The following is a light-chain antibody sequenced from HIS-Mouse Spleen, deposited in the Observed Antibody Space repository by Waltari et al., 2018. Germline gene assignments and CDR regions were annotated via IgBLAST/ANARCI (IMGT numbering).Light chain of an antibody. J-gene: IGKJ3*01. CDR2: GAS. CDR3: QQYGSSPRT. V-gene: IGKV3-20*01. CDR1: QSVSSSY. Sequence: EIVLTQSPGPLSLSPGERATLPCRASQSVSSSYLAWYQQKPGQAPRLLIYGASSRATGIPDRFSGSGSGTDFTLTISRLEPEDFAVYYCQQYGSSPRTFGPGTKVDIK.